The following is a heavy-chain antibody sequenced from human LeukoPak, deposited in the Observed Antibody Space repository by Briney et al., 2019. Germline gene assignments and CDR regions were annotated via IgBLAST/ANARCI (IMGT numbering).Heavy chain of an antibody. J-gene: IGHJ5*02. CDR3: ARAAYVWGSYRYLWFDP. V-gene: IGHV4-34*01. Sequence: SETLSLTCTVSGGSFSGYYWSWIRQPPGKGLEWIGEINHSGSTNYNPSLKSRVTISVDTSNNQYSLKLGSVTAADTDVYYCARAAYVWGSYRYLWFDPWGQGTLVTVSS. CDR2: INHSGST. CDR1: GGSFSGYY. D-gene: IGHD3-16*02.